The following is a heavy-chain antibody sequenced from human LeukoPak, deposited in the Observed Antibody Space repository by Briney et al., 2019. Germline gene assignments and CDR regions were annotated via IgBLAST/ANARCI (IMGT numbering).Heavy chain of an antibody. CDR1: GFTFSNYW. D-gene: IGHD5-18*01. CDR3: ARIRASYSYGLDY. CDR2: IRGDGIEK. Sequence: GGSLRLSCAATGFTFSNYWMSWVRQAPGKGLEWVANIRGDGIEKNHLDSVKGRFTISRDNAKNSLYLQMNSLRAEDTAVYYCARIRASYSYGLDYWGQGTLVTVSS. J-gene: IGHJ4*02. V-gene: IGHV3-7*05.